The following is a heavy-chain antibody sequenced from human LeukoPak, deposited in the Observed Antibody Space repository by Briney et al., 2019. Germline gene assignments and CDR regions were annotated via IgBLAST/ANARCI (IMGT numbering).Heavy chain of an antibody. D-gene: IGHD6-19*01. CDR2: ISSGSSSI. Sequence: PGGSLRLSCEASGFTFSDYYMSWIRQAPGKGLEWISYISSGSSSIYYADFVKGRFTISRDNSKNTLYLQMSSLRAEDTAVYYCARVADSSGWLIDYWGQGTLVTVS. CDR1: GFTFSDYY. CDR3: ARVADSSGWLIDY. V-gene: IGHV3-11*04. J-gene: IGHJ4*02.